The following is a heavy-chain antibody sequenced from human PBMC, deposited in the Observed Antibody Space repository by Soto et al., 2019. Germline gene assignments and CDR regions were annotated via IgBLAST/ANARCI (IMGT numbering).Heavy chain of an antibody. Sequence: EVQLLESGGGLVQPGGSLRLSCAASGFTFSSYAMSWVRQAPGTGLEWVSAISGSGGSTYYADSVKGRFTISRDNSKNTLYLQMNSLRAEDTAVYYCAKGDNWNYVGLVDYWGQGTLVTVSS. D-gene: IGHD1-7*01. CDR2: ISGSGGST. CDR3: AKGDNWNYVGLVDY. CDR1: GFTFSSYA. J-gene: IGHJ4*02. V-gene: IGHV3-23*01.